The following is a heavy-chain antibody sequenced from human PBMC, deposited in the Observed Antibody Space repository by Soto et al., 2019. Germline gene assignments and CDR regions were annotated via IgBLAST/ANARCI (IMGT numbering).Heavy chain of an antibody. CDR2: ISYDGSNK. D-gene: IGHD6-19*01. V-gene: IGHV3-30*18. J-gene: IGHJ4*02. CDR1: GFTFSSYG. Sequence: GGSLRLSCAASGFTFSSYGMHWVRQAPGKGLEWVAVISYDGSNKYYADSVKGRFTISRDNSKNTLYLQMNSLRAEDTAVYYCAKSFGSGSGWFLDYWGQGTLVTVSS. CDR3: AKSFGSGSGWFLDY.